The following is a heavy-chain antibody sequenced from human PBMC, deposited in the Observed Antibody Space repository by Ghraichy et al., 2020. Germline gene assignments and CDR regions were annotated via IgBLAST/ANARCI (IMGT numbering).Heavy chain of an antibody. V-gene: IGHV3-23*01. CDR1: GFTFTNYA. J-gene: IGHJ4*02. CDR3: AKTMGVVDFDY. Sequence: GGSLRLSCAASGFTFTNYAMSWVRQAPGKGLEWVSAISGSGGSTYYTDSVKGRFTISRDNSKNTLYLQMNSLRAEDTAVYYCAKTMGVVDFDYWGQGTLVTVSS. D-gene: IGHD2-15*01. CDR2: ISGSGGST.